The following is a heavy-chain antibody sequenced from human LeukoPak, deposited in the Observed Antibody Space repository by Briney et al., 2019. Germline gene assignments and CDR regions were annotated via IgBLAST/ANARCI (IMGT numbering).Heavy chain of an antibody. CDR3: ARVRLTRTTGTTPLRYFDY. D-gene: IGHD1-1*01. V-gene: IGHV4-39*07. J-gene: IGHJ4*02. CDR2: IYYSGST. CDR1: GGSISSSSYY. Sequence: SETLSLTCTVSGGSISSSSYYWGWIRQPPGKGLEWIGSIYYSGSTYYNPSLKSRVTISVDTSKNQFSLKLSSVTAADTAVYYCARVRLTRTTGTTPLRYFDYWGQGTLVTVSS.